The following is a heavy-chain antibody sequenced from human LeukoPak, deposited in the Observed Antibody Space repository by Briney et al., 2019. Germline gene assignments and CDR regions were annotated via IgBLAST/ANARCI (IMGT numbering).Heavy chain of an antibody. CDR1: GGSISSSSYY. D-gene: IGHD5-18*01. Sequence: SETLSLTCTVSGGSISSSSYYWGWIRQPPGKGLEWIGSIYYSGSTYYNPSLKSRVTISVDTSKNQFSLKLSSVTATDTAVYYCARQVGYSYFDYWGQGTLVTVSS. CDR2: IYYSGST. CDR3: ARQVGYSYFDY. J-gene: IGHJ4*02. V-gene: IGHV4-39*01.